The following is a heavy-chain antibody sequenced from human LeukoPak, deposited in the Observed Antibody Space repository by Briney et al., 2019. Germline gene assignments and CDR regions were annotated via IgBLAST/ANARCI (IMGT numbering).Heavy chain of an antibody. J-gene: IGHJ4*02. D-gene: IGHD2-2*01. CDR1: GFTFSLYW. CDR3: AKDQGQAVVPRRFDY. V-gene: IGHV3-7*01. CDR2: IKEDASEK. Sequence: PGGSLRLSCTASGFTFSLYWMTWVRQAPEKGLEWVANIKEDASEKDYVDSVKGRFTISRDNGKNSLYLQMNSLRGEDTAVYYCAKDQGQAVVPRRFDYWGQGTLVTVSS.